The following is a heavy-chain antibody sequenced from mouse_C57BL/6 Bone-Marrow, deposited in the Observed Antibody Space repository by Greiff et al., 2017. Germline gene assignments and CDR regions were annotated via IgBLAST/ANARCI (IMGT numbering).Heavy chain of an antibody. CDR1: GYTFTSYW. CDR2: IHPNSGST. D-gene: IGHD4-1*01. V-gene: IGHV1-64*01. J-gene: IGHJ4*01. Sequence: QVQLQQPGAELVKPGASVKLSCKASGYTFTSYWMHWVKQRPGQGLEWIGMIHPNSGSTTYNEKFKSKATLTVDKSSSTDYMLLSSLTSEDSAFYYFAKTVADYAMDYWGQGTSVTVSS. CDR3: AKTVADYAMDY.